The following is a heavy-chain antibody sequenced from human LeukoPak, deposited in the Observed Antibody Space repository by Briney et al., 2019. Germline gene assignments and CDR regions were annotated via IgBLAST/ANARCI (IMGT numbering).Heavy chain of an antibody. D-gene: IGHD6-13*01. Sequence: HTGRSLRLSCEAAGFNFGSYVMHWVRQAPGKGLEWVAVISHDGNKKEYAESVKGRFTISRDNSAKTLHPHINSLRSEDTAVFYSARVLIAAEAYDAFDLWGQGTMVTVSS. CDR2: ISHDGNKK. CDR3: ARVLIAAEAYDAFDL. V-gene: IGHV3-30*04. CDR1: GFNFGSYV. J-gene: IGHJ3*01.